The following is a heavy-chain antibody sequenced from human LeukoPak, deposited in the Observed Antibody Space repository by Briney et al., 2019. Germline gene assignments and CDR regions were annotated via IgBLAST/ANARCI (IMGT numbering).Heavy chain of an antibody. CDR1: GYTFTSYG. D-gene: IGHD5-12*01. V-gene: IGHV1-18*01. CDR3: VISFPGYTSSPNWFDP. Sequence: ASVKVSCKASGYTFTSYGFSWVRQAPGQGLEWMGWISAYNGNTDYAQKLRGRVTMTTDTSTSTAYMELRSLRSDDTALYYCVISFPGYTSSPNWFDPWGQGTLVTVSS. CDR2: ISAYNGNT. J-gene: IGHJ5*02.